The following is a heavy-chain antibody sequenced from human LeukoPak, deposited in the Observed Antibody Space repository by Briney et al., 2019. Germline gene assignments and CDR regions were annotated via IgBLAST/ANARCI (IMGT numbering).Heavy chain of an antibody. Sequence: SETLSLTCTVSGASISTYYWSWIRQPPGKGLEWIGYVYHSGITHYNPSLKSRVTISVDTSKNQFSLKLTSVTAADTAVYYCASGPYPAAGTDHQFDYWGQGNLVTVFS. CDR3: ASGPYPAAGTDHQFDY. V-gene: IGHV4-59*01. CDR2: VYHSGIT. CDR1: GASISTYY. J-gene: IGHJ4*02. D-gene: IGHD6-13*01.